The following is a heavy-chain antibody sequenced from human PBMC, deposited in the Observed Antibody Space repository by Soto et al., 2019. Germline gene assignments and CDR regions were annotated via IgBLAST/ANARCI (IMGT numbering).Heavy chain of an antibody. J-gene: IGHJ4*02. V-gene: IGHV4-59*01. D-gene: IGHD3-22*01. CDR2: VHYTGST. Sequence: PSETLSLTCTVSGGSISSYYWSWIRQPPGKGLEWIGYVHYTGSTNYNSPLKSRVTISVDTSKNQFSLKLSSVTAADTAVYYCARGTYDSSGYYTRVFDYWGPGTLVTVSS. CDR3: ARGTYDSSGYYTRVFDY. CDR1: GGSISSYY.